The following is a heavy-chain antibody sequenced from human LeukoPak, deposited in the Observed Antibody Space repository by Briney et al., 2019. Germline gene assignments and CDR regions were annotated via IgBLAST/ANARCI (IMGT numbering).Heavy chain of an antibody. CDR2: ISPNNGVT. CDR3: TRGQWRPGSD. D-gene: IGHD6-19*01. J-gene: IGHJ4*02. CDR1: GYTFTDYY. Sequence: GASVKVSCKASGYTFTDYYMHWVRQAPGQGLEWMGRISPNNGVTNYAQKFQGRVTMTRDTSITTAYMELSSLRSDDTAVYYCTRGQWRPGSDWGQGTLVTVSS. V-gene: IGHV1-2*06.